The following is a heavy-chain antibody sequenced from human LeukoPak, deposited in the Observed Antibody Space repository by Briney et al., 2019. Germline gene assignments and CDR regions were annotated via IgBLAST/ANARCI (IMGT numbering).Heavy chain of an antibody. CDR1: GYTFTSYG. Sequence: ASVKVSCKASGYTFTSYGISWVRQAPGQGLEWMGWISAYNGNTNYAQKLQGRVTMTADTSTSTAYMELRSLRSDDTAVYYCARDATAYDFWSGYYFLGDRPGDYYYMDVWGKGTTVTVSS. CDR2: ISAYNGNT. CDR3: ARDATAYDFWSGYYFLGDRPGDYYYMDV. D-gene: IGHD3-3*01. J-gene: IGHJ6*03. V-gene: IGHV1-18*01.